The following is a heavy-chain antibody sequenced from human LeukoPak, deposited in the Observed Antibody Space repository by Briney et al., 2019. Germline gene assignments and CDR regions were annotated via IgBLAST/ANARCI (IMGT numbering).Heavy chain of an antibody. J-gene: IGHJ4*02. CDR1: GGTFISYA. CDR2: IIPIFGTA. V-gene: IGHV1-69*01. Sequence: GASVKVSCKASGGTFISYAISWVRQAPGQGLEWMGGIIPIFGTANYAQKFQGRVTITADESTSTAYMELSSLRSEDTAVYYCARDSRYGSGSYEFDYWGQGTLVTVSS. D-gene: IGHD3-10*01. CDR3: ARDSRYGSGSYEFDY.